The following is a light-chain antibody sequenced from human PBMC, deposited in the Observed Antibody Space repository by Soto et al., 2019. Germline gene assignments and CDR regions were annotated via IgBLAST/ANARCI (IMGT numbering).Light chain of an antibody. CDR3: QQYNSRPRT. CDR1: QGLISD. CDR2: AAS. Sequence: EIVMTQSPATLSVSPGERATLSCRASQGLISDLAWYQQKPGQAPRLLIYAASTRATGIPARFSGSGSGTEFILTVGSLHAAEFAVYHYQQYNSRPRTFGQGTKVENK. J-gene: IGKJ1*01. V-gene: IGKV3-15*01.